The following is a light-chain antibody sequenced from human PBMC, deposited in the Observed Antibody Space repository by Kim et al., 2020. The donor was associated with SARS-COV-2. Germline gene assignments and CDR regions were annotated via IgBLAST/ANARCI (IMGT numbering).Light chain of an antibody. CDR2: DAS. V-gene: IGKV3-20*01. CDR1: QSVRSNF. J-gene: IGKJ4*01. CDR3: QQYGTSPLT. Sequence: SPGEIATLSCRATQSVRSNFLAWYRQKPGQAPRLLIYDASTRATGIPDRFSGSGSGTDFTLVISRLEPEDFAVYYCQQYGTSPLTFGGGTKVDIK.